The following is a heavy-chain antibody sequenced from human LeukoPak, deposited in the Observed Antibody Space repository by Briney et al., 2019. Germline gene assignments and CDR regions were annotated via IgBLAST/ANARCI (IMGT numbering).Heavy chain of an antibody. CDR2: INGGGNTT. CDR1: GFAFSSFA. V-gene: IGHV3-23*01. D-gene: IGHD6-19*01. CDR3: TKELHVAVAVADYYYFYMDV. Sequence: GGSLRLSCAASGFAFSSFAMGWVRQSPGKGLEWLSTINGGGNTTFYADSVKGRYTISRDNSKNTLYLHMDSLRPDDTAIYFCTKELHVAVAVADYYYFYMDVWGRGTAVTVSS. J-gene: IGHJ6*03.